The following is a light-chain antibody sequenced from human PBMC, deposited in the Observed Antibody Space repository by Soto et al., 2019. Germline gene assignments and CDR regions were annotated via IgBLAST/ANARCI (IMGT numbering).Light chain of an antibody. CDR2: KAS. CDR3: LQYHTYAT. J-gene: IGKJ4*01. V-gene: IGKV1-5*03. Sequence: DIQMAQSPSTLPANIGDRVSITCRASQTISTWLAWYQQKPGKATKVLIYKASSLESGVPSRFSGSGSGTEFTLTIRSLQSDDFATYYCLQYHTYATFGGGTKVDIK. CDR1: QTISTW.